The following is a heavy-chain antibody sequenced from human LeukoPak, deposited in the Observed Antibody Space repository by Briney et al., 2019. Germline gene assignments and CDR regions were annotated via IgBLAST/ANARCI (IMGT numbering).Heavy chain of an antibody. Sequence: GGSLRLSCAASGFSFSSYGMHWVRQAPGKGLEWVAVISHDGSNKYYAVYVKGRFTISRDNSKSTLSVQMNSLRAEDTAVYYCANSNYYYGGGYVGCWGQGTLVTVSS. CDR2: ISHDGSNK. J-gene: IGHJ4*02. CDR3: ANSNYYYGGGYVGC. CDR1: GFSFSSYG. V-gene: IGHV3-30*18. D-gene: IGHD3-22*01.